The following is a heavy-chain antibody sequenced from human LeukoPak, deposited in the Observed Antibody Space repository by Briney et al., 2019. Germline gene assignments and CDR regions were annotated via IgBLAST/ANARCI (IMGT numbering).Heavy chain of an antibody. J-gene: IGHJ4*02. CDR2: INPNSGGT. CDR3: ARDSVGLRPSRPLDY. Sequence: ASVKVSCKASGYTFTDYYMHWVRQAPGQGLEWMGWINPNSGGTNYAQKFQGRVTMTRDTSISTAYMELSRLRSDDTAVYYCARDSVGLRPSRPLDYWGQGTLVTVSS. V-gene: IGHV1-2*02. D-gene: IGHD2-15*01. CDR1: GYTFTDYY.